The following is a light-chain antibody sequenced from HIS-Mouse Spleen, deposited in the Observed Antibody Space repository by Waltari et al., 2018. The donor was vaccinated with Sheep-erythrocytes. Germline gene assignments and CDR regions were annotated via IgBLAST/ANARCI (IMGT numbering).Light chain of an antibody. CDR1: QGISSY. V-gene: IGKV1-9*01. J-gene: IGKJ2*01. Sequence: DIQLTQSPSFLSASVGDRVTITCRASQGISSYLAWYQQKPGKAPKLLIYAASTLQSGVPSRFSGSGSGTEFTLTISSMQSEDFAVYYCQQYNNWPPHTFGQGTKLEIK. CDR3: QQYNNWPPHT. CDR2: AAS.